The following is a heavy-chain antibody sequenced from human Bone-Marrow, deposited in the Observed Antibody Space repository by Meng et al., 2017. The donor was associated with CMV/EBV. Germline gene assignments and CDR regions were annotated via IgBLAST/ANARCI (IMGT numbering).Heavy chain of an antibody. CDR2: VQYDGSSE. V-gene: IGHV3-30*02. Sequence: GESLQISCAASGFAFRNYAMYWDRQAPGKGLEWVAYVQYDGSSEKYADSVKGRFTISRDSSKNTLYLQMNSLRPEDTAVYFCAKDDYGVDVWGQGTTVTVSS. CDR1: GFAFRNYA. CDR3: AKDDYGVDV. J-gene: IGHJ6*02.